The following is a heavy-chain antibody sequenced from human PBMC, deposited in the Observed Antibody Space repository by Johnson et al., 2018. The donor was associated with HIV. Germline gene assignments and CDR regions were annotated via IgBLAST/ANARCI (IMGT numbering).Heavy chain of an antibody. CDR2: ISYDGSNK. CDR1: GFTFSSYA. D-gene: IGHD4-11*01. J-gene: IGHJ3*02. V-gene: IGHV3-30-3*01. Sequence: QVQLVESGGGVVQPGRSLRLSCAVSGFTFSSYAMHWVRQAPGKGLEWVAVISYDGSNKYYADSVKGRLTISRDSSKNTLYLQMNSLRADDTAVYYCGRDINYSNYVTDAFDIWGQGTVVTVSS. CDR3: GRDINYSNYVTDAFDI.